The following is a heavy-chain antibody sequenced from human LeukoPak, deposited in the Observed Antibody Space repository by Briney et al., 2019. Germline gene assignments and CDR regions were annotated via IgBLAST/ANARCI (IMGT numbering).Heavy chain of an antibody. Sequence: PSGTLSLTCTVSGSSVSNNNWWSWVRQSPEKGLEWIGEIHHIGLTNYNPSLKSRVLISVDESKDQFSLQLHSVTAADTAVYYCAKAGYYDLDYWGQGTLVTVSS. CDR2: IHHIGLT. D-gene: IGHD3-22*01. V-gene: IGHV4-4*02. CDR3: AKAGYYDLDY. J-gene: IGHJ4*02. CDR1: GSSVSNNNW.